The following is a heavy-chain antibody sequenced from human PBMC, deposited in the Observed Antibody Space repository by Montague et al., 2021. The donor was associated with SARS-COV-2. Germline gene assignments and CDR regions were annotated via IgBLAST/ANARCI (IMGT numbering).Heavy chain of an antibody. Sequence: SETLSLTRTVSGGSISSYYWSWIRQPPGKGLEWIGYIYYSGSTXXXPSXKSRVTISVDTSKNQFSLKLSSVTAADTAVYYCARGSGWMGNAFDIWGQGAMVTVSS. CDR3: ARGSGWMGNAFDI. CDR1: GGSISSYY. CDR2: IYYSGST. V-gene: IGHV4-59*01. D-gene: IGHD6-19*01. J-gene: IGHJ3*02.